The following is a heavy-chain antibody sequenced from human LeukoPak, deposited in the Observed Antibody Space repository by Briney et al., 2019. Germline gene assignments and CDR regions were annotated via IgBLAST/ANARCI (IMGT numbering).Heavy chain of an antibody. Sequence: GGSLRLSCAASGFTFSSYAMSWVRQAPAKGLEWVSAISGSGYITYYADSVKGRFTISRDNSKNTLYLQMNSLRAEDTAVYFCARDPSGSYLYYFDYWGQGTLVTVSS. V-gene: IGHV3-23*01. CDR2: ISGSGYIT. J-gene: IGHJ4*02. D-gene: IGHD3-10*01. CDR3: ARDPSGSYLYYFDY. CDR1: GFTFSSYA.